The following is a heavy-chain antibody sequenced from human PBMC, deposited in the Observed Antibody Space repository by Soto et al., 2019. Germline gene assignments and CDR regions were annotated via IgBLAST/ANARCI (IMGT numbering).Heavy chain of an antibody. D-gene: IGHD3-9*01. CDR2: IIPIFGTA. CDR1: GGTFSSYA. J-gene: IGHJ4*02. CDR3: ASPPSRSDILTGYLDY. V-gene: IGHV1-69*13. Sequence: SVKVSCKASGGTFSSYAISWVRQAPGQGLEWMGGIIPIFGTANYAQKFQGRVTITADESTSTAYMELSSLRSEDTAVYYCASPPSRSDILTGYLDYWGQGTLVTVSS.